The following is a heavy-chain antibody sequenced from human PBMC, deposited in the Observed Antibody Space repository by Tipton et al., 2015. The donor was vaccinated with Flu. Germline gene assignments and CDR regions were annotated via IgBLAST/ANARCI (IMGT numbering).Heavy chain of an antibody. Sequence: LRLSCAASGFPFTSYWMTWVRQAPGKGLEWVANINQDGSDKYYVASVEGRFTISRDNAKNSLFLQVNSLRSEDTAVYYCARSQVLTLERGLLLPYGMDFWSQGTTVTVSS. CDR3: ARSQVLTLERGLLLPYGMDF. CDR1: GFPFTSYW. V-gene: IGHV3-7*01. J-gene: IGHJ6*02. D-gene: IGHD1-1*01. CDR2: INQDGSDK.